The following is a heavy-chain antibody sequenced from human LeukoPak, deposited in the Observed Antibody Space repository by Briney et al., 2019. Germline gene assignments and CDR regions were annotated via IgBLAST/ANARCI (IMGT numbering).Heavy chain of an antibody. CDR2: IIPIFGTA. J-gene: IGHJ4*02. CDR3: ASRLCGSNTRCRNFPFAY. V-gene: IGHV1-69*13. CDR1: GGTFSSYA. Sequence: SVKVSCKASGGTFSSYAINWVRQAPGQGLEWMGGIIPIFGTANYAQKFQDRVTITADESTSTAYRELSSLRSEDTAIYYCASRLCGSNTRCRNFPFAYWGQGTLVTVPS. D-gene: IGHD2-2*01.